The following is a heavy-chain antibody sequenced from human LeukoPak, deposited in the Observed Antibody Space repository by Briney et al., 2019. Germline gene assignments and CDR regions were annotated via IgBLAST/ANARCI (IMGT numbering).Heavy chain of an antibody. CDR3: ARTIAAAGSDYYYYYYMDV. Sequence: GASVTVSCKASGYTFTGYYMHWVRQAPGQGLEWMGWINPNSGGTNYAQKFQGRVTMTRDTSISTAYMELSRLRSDDTAVYYCARTIAAAGSDYYYYYYMDVWGKGTTVTISS. CDR1: GYTFTGYY. D-gene: IGHD6-13*01. J-gene: IGHJ6*03. V-gene: IGHV1-2*02. CDR2: INPNSGGT.